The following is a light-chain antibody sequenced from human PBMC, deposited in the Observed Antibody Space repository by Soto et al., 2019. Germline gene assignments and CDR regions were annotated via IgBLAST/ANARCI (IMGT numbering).Light chain of an antibody. Sequence: DNQMTQSPSTLSASVGDRVTITCRASQSIGSWLAWYKQTPGEAPKLLIYKASSLESGVPSRFSGSGSETEFTLTISSLQPDDFATYYCQRYNTYPSTFGQGPKLDIK. CDR1: QSIGSW. CDR2: KAS. J-gene: IGKJ2*01. V-gene: IGKV1-5*03. CDR3: QRYNTYPST.